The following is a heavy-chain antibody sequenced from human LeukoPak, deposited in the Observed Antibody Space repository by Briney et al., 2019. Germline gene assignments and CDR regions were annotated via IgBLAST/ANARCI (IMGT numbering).Heavy chain of an antibody. Sequence: PGGSLRLSCAASGFTFSTYWMTWVRQAPGQGLEWMVNIKEDGSSEYYVDSVKGRFTISRDNAKNSLYLQMDSLTAEDTAVYYCARDSPGYGAYVSWGQGTLVSVSS. CDR3: ARDSPGYGAYVS. CDR2: IKEDGSSE. J-gene: IGHJ1*01. D-gene: IGHD5-12*01. CDR1: GFTFSTYW. V-gene: IGHV3-7*01.